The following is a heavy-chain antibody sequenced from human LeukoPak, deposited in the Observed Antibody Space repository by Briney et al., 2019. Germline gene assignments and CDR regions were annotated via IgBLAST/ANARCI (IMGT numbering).Heavy chain of an antibody. CDR2: INPNSGGT. J-gene: IGHJ6*03. CDR1: GYTFTSYD. V-gene: IGHV1-2*06. CDR3: ARDATPGYCSSTSCYAYYYYYYMDV. Sequence: GASVKVSCKASGYTFTSYDINWVRQAPGQGLEWLGRINPNSGGTNYAQKFQGRVTMTRDTSISTAYMELSRLRSDDTAVYYCARDATPGYCSSTSCYAYYYYYYMDVWGKGTTVTVSS. D-gene: IGHD2-2*01.